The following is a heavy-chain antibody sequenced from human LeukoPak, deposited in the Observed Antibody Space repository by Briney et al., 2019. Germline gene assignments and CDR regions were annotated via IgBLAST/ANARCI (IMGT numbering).Heavy chain of an antibody. D-gene: IGHD1-7*01. CDR2: INPNSGGT. CDR1: EYTFTGSY. V-gene: IGHV1-2*02. CDR3: ATGTTGFFDY. Sequence: SVKVSCKASEYTFTGSYIHWLRQAPGQGPEWMGWINPNSGGTNYAQKFQGRVTMTRDTSINTANMELNSLTSDDTAVHYCATGTTGFFDYWDQGTLVTVSS. J-gene: IGHJ4*02.